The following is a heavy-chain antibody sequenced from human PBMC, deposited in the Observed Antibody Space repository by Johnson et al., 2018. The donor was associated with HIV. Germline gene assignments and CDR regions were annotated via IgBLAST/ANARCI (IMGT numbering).Heavy chain of an antibody. V-gene: IGHV3-15*01. D-gene: IGHD6-13*01. CDR3: TTDLAAVGSGAFDI. CDR1: GFTFSNAW. Sequence: VQLVEFGGGLVKPGGSLRLSCAASGFTFSNAWMSWVRQAPGKGLEWVGRIKRKIDGGTTDYAAPVKGRFTISRDDSKNTLYLQMNSLKTEDTAVYYCTTDLAAVGSGAFDIWGQGTMVTVSS. CDR2: IKRKIDGGTT. J-gene: IGHJ3*02.